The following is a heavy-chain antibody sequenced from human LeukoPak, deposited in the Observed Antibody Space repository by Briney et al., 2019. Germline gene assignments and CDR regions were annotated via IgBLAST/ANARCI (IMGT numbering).Heavy chain of an antibody. V-gene: IGHV4-59*11. CDR3: ARGLYYYYMDV. CDR1: GGSISSQY. Sequence: SETLSLTCTVSGGSISSQYWSWIRQPPGKGLEWIGYIYYSGSTNYNPSLKSRVTISVDTSKNQFSLKLSSVTAADTAVYYCARGLYYYYMDVWGKGTTVTVSS. CDR2: IYYSGST. D-gene: IGHD5/OR15-5a*01. J-gene: IGHJ6*03.